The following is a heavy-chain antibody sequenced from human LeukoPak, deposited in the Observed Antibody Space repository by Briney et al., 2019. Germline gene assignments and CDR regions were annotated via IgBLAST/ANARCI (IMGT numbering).Heavy chain of an antibody. CDR3: AKENSGSYAWFDP. CDR1: GLTFSNYA. J-gene: IGHJ5*02. D-gene: IGHD3-10*01. CDR2: MSGRGGSK. V-gene: IGHV3-23*01. Sequence: GGTLRLSCAASGLTFSNYAMIWVREAPGKGRECVSDMSGRGGSKYYADSVKGRFPISRDNSKHTLSLQMNSLRSEDTAVYYCAKENSGSYAWFDPWGQGTLVTVSS.